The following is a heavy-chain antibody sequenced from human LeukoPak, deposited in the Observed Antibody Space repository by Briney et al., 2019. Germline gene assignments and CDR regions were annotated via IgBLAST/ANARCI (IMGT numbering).Heavy chain of an antibody. CDR1: GFTFSSYG. J-gene: IGHJ3*02. D-gene: IGHD3-9*01. CDR2: ISYDGSNK. Sequence: GGSLRLSCAASGFTFSSYGMHWVRQAPGKGLEWVAVISYDGSNKYYADSVKGRFTISRDNSKNTLYLQMNSLRAEDTAVYYCAKVRYFGPSAFDIWGQGTMVTVSS. V-gene: IGHV3-30*18. CDR3: AKVRYFGPSAFDI.